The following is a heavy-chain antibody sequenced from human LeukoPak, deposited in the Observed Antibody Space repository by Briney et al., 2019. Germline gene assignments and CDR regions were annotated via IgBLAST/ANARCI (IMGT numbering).Heavy chain of an antibody. CDR1: GYTFTSYD. D-gene: IGHD1-26*01. V-gene: IGHV1-69*13. Sequence: SVKVSCKASGYTFTSYDISWVRQAPGQGLEWMGGIIPIFGTANYAQKFQGRVTITADESTSTAYMELSSLRSEDTAVYYCARSGYGGSYYGGYYYMDVWGKGTTVTVSS. CDR2: IIPIFGTA. CDR3: ARSGYGGSYYGGYYYMDV. J-gene: IGHJ6*03.